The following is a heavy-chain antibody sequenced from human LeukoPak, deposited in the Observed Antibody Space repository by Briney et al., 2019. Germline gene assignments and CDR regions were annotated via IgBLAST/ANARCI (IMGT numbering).Heavy chain of an antibody. D-gene: IGHD5-24*01. CDR2: IYYSGST. J-gene: IGHJ4*02. Sequence: SETLSLTCTVSGGSISSYYWSWLRQPPGKGLEWIGYIYYSGSTNYNPSLKSRVTISVDTSKNQFSLKLSSVTAADTAVYYCARLRVATNQNLFDYWGQGTLVTVSS. CDR1: GGSISSYY. CDR3: ARLRVATNQNLFDY. V-gene: IGHV4-59*08.